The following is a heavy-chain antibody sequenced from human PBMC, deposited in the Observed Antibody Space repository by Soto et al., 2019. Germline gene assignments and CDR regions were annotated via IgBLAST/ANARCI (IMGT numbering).Heavy chain of an antibody. CDR3: AAEVYSGGDCCHFDY. Sequence: QMQVVQSGPEVKKTGTSVKVSCETSGFTLSNSAVQWVRQARGQRLEWVGWIVVGGGNTNYAQKFQERVTITRDMSTNTAYMELSSLGSEDTAVYYCAAEVYSGGDCCHFDYWGQGTLVTVSS. J-gene: IGHJ4*02. CDR1: GFTLSNSA. D-gene: IGHD2-21*02. V-gene: IGHV1-58*01. CDR2: IVVGGGNT.